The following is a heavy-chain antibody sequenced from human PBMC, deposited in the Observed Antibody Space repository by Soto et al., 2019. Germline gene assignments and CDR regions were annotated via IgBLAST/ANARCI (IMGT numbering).Heavy chain of an antibody. Sequence: QITLKESGPTLVKPTQTLTLTCTFSGFSLSTSGVGVGWIRQPPGKALEWLALIYWDDDKRYSPSLKSRLTITKDTSKNQCDLTMTNMDPVDTATYYCAPSTSTRHYDFWSGPRPDVWGQGTTVTVSS. CDR3: APSTSTRHYDFWSGPRPDV. CDR2: IYWDDDK. D-gene: IGHD3-3*01. V-gene: IGHV2-5*02. J-gene: IGHJ6*02. CDR1: GFSLSTSGVG.